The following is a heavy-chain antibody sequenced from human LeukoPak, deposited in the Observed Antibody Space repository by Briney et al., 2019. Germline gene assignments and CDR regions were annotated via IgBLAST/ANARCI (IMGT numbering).Heavy chain of an antibody. J-gene: IGHJ4*02. CDR2: IASDGSST. CDR1: GFTFSSYW. Sequence: SGGSLRLSCAASGFTFSSYWMNWVRQAPGKGLVWVSRIASDGSSTTYADSVKGRFSISRDNAKNTLYLQMNSLRVEDTAVYYCARGWPHGNDYWGQGTLVTVSS. V-gene: IGHV3-74*01. D-gene: IGHD4-23*01. CDR3: ARGWPHGNDY.